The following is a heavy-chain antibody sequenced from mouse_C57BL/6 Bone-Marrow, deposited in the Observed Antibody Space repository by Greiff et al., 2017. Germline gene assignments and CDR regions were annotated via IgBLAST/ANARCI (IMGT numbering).Heavy chain of an antibody. Sequence: QVQLQQSGAELAKPGASVKLSCKASGYTFTSYSMHWVKQRPGQGLEWIGYINRSSGYTKYTHNFKVKATLTADNSSSTAYMQLGRRTYEDTAVYYCERWGLRAWFAYWGQGTLVTVSA. J-gene: IGHJ3*01. V-gene: IGHV1-7*01. D-gene: IGHD2-4*01. CDR2: INRSSGYT. CDR3: ERWGLRAWFAY. CDR1: GYTFTSYS.